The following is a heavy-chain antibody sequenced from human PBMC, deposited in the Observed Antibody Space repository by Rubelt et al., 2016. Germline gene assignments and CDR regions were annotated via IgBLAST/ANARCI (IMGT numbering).Heavy chain of an antibody. D-gene: IGHD4-17*01. J-gene: IGHJ1*01. CDR2: IRYDGSNK. CDR1: GFTFSSYG. CDR3: AKPARLDYGINAEYFQH. V-gene: IGHV3-30*02. Sequence: QVQLVESGGGVVQPGGSLRLSCAASGFTFSSYGLHWVRQAPGTGLEWVAFIRYDGSNKDYADSVKGRITIAKDTSTTTLLLQMNSLRAEDTAVYYCAKPARLDYGINAEYFQHWGQGTLVTVSS.